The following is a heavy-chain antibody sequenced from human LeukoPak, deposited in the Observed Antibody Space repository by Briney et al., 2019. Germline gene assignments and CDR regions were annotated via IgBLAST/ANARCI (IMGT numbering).Heavy chain of an antibody. CDR2: IYYSGST. Sequence: PSETLSLTCTVSGGSISSSSYYWGWIRQPPGKGLEWIGSIYYSGSTYYNPSLKSRVTISVGTSKNQFSLKLSSVTAADTAVYYCARVSVLMVYAIDYWGQGTLVTVSS. J-gene: IGHJ4*02. D-gene: IGHD2-8*01. CDR3: ARVSVLMVYAIDY. CDR1: GGSISSSSYY. V-gene: IGHV4-39*07.